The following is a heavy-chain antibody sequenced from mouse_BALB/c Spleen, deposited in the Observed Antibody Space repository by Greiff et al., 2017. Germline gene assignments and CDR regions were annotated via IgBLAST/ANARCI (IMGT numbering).Heavy chain of an antibody. CDR3: ARAHMRSYYFDY. J-gene: IGHJ2*01. Sequence: EVKLVESGGGLVQPGGSRKLSCAASGFTFSSFGMHWVRQAPEKGLEWVAYISSGSSTIYYADTVKGRFTISRDNPKNTLFLQMTSLRSEDTAMYYCARAHMRSYYFDYWGQGTTLTVSS. D-gene: IGHD2-3*01. CDR2: ISSGSSTI. V-gene: IGHV5-17*02. CDR1: GFTFSSFG.